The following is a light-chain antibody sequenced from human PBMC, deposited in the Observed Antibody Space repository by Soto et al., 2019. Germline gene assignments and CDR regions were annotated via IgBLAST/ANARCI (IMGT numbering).Light chain of an antibody. CDR3: QQRSSWLT. J-gene: IGKJ4*01. CDR2: DAS. Sequence: EIVLTQSPATLYLSPGERATLSCRASQSVSSYLAWYQQKPGQAPRLLIYDASNRATGIPARFSGSGSGTEFTLTISSLEPEDFAVYYCQQRSSWLTFGGGTKVEIK. V-gene: IGKV3-11*01. CDR1: QSVSSY.